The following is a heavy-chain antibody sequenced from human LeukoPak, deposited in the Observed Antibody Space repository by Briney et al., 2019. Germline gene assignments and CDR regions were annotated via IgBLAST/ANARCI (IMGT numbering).Heavy chain of an antibody. CDR3: ARQRFTTRAYAGNWFDP. CDR2: IYPGYSDA. V-gene: IGHV5-51*01. Sequence: GESLKISCKVSGYILTNNWIGWVRQVPGKGLEWMGLIYPGYSDAKYSPSFQGQVTFSVDKSISTAYLQWSSLKASDTAMYYCARQRFTTRAYAGNWFDPWGQGTLVTVSS. D-gene: IGHD3-16*01. CDR1: GYILTNNW. J-gene: IGHJ5*02.